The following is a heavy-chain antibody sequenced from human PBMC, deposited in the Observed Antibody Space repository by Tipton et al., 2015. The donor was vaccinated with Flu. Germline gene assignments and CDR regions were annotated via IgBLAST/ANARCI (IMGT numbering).Heavy chain of an antibody. CDR1: GFSVSRKY. CDR2: IYTGGST. D-gene: IGHD2-21*01. V-gene: IGHV3-53*01. J-gene: IGHJ4*02. CDR3: AREGGGAYCLDS. Sequence: QLVQSGGGLMQPGGSLRLSCVASGFSVSRKYVAWVRQSPGRGLEWVSVIYTGGSTDYADSVRGRFSISRDTSTNTVDLQMNSVRVEDTAVYYCAREGGGAYCLDSWGQGTLVTVSS.